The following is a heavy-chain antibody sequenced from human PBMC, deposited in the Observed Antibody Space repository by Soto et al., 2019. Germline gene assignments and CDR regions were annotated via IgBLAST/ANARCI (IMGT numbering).Heavy chain of an antibody. CDR2: IWYDGSNK. CDR1: GFIFSDYG. D-gene: IGHD3-10*01. V-gene: IGHV3-33*01. CDR3: ARDPSHGSGSYLDS. J-gene: IGHJ4*02. Sequence: QTGGSLRLSCAASGFIFSDYGMHWVRQAPGKGLEWVTVIWYDGSNKYYADSVKGRFTVSRDNFKNMLFLQMNGLRAEDTAVFYCARDPSHGSGSYLDSWGQGTLVTVSS.